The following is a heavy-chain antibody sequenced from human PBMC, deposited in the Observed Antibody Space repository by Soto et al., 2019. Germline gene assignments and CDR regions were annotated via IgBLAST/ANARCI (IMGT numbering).Heavy chain of an antibody. D-gene: IGHD3-10*01. CDR3: ARSPTPPSTGGYLSH. Sequence: QVHLQESGPGLLKASETLSLRCVVSGGSISSGGYFWSWIRQPPGKGLEYIGFMSDTGATYYNPSVRSRAYTTSDTSKNQFSVRLPSVTAADTAAYYCARSPTPPSTGGYLSHWGPGTLVTVSS. CDR1: GGSISSGGYF. CDR2: MSDTGAT. V-gene: IGHV4-31*11. J-gene: IGHJ4*02.